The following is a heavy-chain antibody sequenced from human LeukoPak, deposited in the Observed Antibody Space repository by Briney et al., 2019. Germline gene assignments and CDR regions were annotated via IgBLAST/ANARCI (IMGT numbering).Heavy chain of an antibody. CDR3: ARAQTYGDSRLLLDY. Sequence: GGSLRLSCAASGFTFGNYGMSWVRQAPGKGLEWVSGINWNGGSTGYADSVEGRFTIFRDNAKNSQYLRMNSLRVEDTALYYCARAQTYGDSRLLLDYWGQGTLVTVSS. D-gene: IGHD4-17*01. CDR2: INWNGGST. CDR1: GFTFGNYG. V-gene: IGHV3-20*04. J-gene: IGHJ4*02.